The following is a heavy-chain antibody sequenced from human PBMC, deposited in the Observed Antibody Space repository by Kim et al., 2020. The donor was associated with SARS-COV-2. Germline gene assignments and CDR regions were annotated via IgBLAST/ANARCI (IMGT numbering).Heavy chain of an antibody. D-gene: IGHD3-16*01. J-gene: IGHJ3*02. CDR3: VRDRMGGAFDI. CDR1: GFSFSAYD. V-gene: IGHV3-48*02. CDR2: LTKSSTTI. Sequence: GGSLRLSCATSGFSFSAYDRNWVRRAPGKGLELLSFLTKSSTTIYYADSVRGRFTISRDNAKNSLYLQMNSLRDEDTALYYCVRDRMGGAFDIWGQGTMVAVSS.